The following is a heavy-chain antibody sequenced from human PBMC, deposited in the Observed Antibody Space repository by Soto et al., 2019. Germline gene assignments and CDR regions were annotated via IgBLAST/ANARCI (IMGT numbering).Heavy chain of an antibody. CDR1: GGTFSSYA. CDR3: ARGGSSSWYPYYYYGMDV. D-gene: IGHD6-13*01. J-gene: IGHJ6*02. V-gene: IGHV1-69*12. CDR2: IIPIFGTA. Sequence: QVQLVQSGAEVKKPGSSVKVSCKASGGTFSSYAISWVRQAPGQGLEWMGGIIPIFGTANYAQKFQGRVTITADESTSTAYMELSSLRSEDTAVSYCARGGSSSWYPYYYYGMDVWGQGTTVTVSS.